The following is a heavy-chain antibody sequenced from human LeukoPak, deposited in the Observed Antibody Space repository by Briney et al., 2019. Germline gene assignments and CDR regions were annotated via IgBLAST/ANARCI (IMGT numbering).Heavy chain of an antibody. Sequence: GGSLRLSCAASGFTFSSYGMYWVRQAPGKGLEWVTFIRYDGNNKYYGDSVKGRFTISRDNSKNTLYLQMNSLRAEDTAVYYCARGREVVEDYWGQGTLVTVSS. J-gene: IGHJ4*02. CDR1: GFTFSSYG. CDR3: ARGREVVEDY. V-gene: IGHV3-30*02. CDR2: IRYDGNNK. D-gene: IGHD2-15*01.